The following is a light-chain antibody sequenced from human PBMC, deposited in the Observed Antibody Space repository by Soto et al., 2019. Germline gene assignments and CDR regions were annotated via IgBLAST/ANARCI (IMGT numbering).Light chain of an antibody. Sequence: EIVLTQSPATLSLSPGERATLSCRASQSVSSYLAWYQQKPGQAPRLLIYDASNRATGIPARFSGGGSGTDVSLTIISLEPEDFAVYYCHQRSNWPPITFGQGTRLEIK. CDR3: HQRSNWPPIT. V-gene: IGKV3-11*01. J-gene: IGKJ5*01. CDR2: DAS. CDR1: QSVSSY.